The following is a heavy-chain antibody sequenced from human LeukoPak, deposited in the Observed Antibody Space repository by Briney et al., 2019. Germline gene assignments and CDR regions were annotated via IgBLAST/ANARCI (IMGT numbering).Heavy chain of an antibody. D-gene: IGHD4-17*01. Sequence: ASVKVSCKASGYTFTSYGISWVRQAPGQGLGWMGWISAYNGNTNYAQKLQGRVTMTTDTSTSTAYMELRSLRSDDTAVYYCASTVTTTSGNAFDIWGQGTMVTVSS. V-gene: IGHV1-18*01. J-gene: IGHJ3*02. CDR3: ASTVTTTSGNAFDI. CDR1: GYTFTSYG. CDR2: ISAYNGNT.